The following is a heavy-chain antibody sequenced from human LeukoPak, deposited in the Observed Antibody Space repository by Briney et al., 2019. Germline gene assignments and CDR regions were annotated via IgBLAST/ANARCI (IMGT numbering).Heavy chain of an antibody. CDR2: IRYDGSNK. Sequence: PGGSLRLSCAASGFTFSSYGMHWVRQAPGKGLEWVAFIRYDGSNKYYADSVKGRFTFSRDNSRNTLYLQMNSLRPEDTAVYYCAKRGAEVGATVAPGDYWGQGTLVTVSS. V-gene: IGHV3-30*02. CDR1: GFTFSSYG. CDR3: AKRGAEVGATVAPGDY. D-gene: IGHD1-26*01. J-gene: IGHJ4*02.